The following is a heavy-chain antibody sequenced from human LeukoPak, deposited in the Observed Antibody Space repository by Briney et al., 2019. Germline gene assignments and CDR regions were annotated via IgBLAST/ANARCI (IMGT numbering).Heavy chain of an antibody. V-gene: IGHV3-30*02. Sequence: GGSLRLSCAASGFTFSLFGMHWVRQAPGKGLEWVTFIRYDGSDKYYADSVKGRFTISRDNSKNTVYLQMNRLRAEDTGLYYCARGFAYYDSSGLNWGQGTLVTVSS. CDR3: ARGFAYYDSSGLN. D-gene: IGHD3-22*01. CDR1: GFTFSLFG. CDR2: IRYDGSDK. J-gene: IGHJ4*02.